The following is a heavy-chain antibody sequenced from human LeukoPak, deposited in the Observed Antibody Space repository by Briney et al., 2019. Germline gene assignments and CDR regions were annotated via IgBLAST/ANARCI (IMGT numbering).Heavy chain of an antibody. CDR1: GYSFTTYW. CDR3: ARQGAMVTLDY. D-gene: IGHD5-18*01. J-gene: IGHJ4*02. V-gene: IGHV5-51*01. Sequence: GESLKISCKGSGYSFTTYWIGWVRQMPGKGLEWMGIINPGDSDTRYSPSFQGQVTIPADKSISTAYLQWSSLKASDTAMYYCARQGAMVTLDYWGQGTLVTVSS. CDR2: INPGDSDT.